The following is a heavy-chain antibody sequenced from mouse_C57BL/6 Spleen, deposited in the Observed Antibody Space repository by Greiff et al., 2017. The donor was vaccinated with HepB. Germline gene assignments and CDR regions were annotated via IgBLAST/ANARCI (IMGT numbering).Heavy chain of an antibody. CDR2: ISSGGDYI. CDR1: GFTFSSYA. Sequence: EVKVVESGEGLVKPGGSLKLSCAASGFTFSSYAMSWVRQTPEKRLEWVAYISSGGDYIYYADTVKGRFTISRDNARNTLYLQMSSLKSEDTAMYYCTRGWDDSYYFDYWGQGTTLTVSS. J-gene: IGHJ2*01. CDR3: TRGWDDSYYFDY. D-gene: IGHD2-4*01. V-gene: IGHV5-9-1*02.